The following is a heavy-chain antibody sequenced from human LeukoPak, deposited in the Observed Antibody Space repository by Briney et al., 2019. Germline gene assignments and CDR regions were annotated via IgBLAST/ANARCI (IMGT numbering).Heavy chain of an antibody. CDR3: ARIAEAGRTSYYFDC. Sequence: ASVTLSCTASGYTFTGNYMHWVRQAPGQGLEWMGWISPNSGGTIYAQKFQGRVIITRDTSISTAYMELSRLTSDDTAVYYCARIAEAGRTSYYFDCWGQGTLVIVAS. CDR2: ISPNSGGT. V-gene: IGHV1-2*02. D-gene: IGHD6-19*01. J-gene: IGHJ4*02. CDR1: GYTFTGNY.